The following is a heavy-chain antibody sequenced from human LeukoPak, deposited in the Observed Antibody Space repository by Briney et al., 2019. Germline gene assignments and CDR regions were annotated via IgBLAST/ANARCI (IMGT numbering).Heavy chain of an antibody. J-gene: IGHJ4*02. V-gene: IGHV3-30*01. CDR1: GFTFSSYA. Sequence: GGSLRLSCAASGFTFSSYAMHWVRQAQGKGLEWVAVISYDGSNKYYADSVKGRFTISRDNSKNTLYLQMNSLRAEDTAVYYCAREMATKAFDYWGQGTLVTVSS. CDR2: ISYDGSNK. D-gene: IGHD5-24*01. CDR3: AREMATKAFDY.